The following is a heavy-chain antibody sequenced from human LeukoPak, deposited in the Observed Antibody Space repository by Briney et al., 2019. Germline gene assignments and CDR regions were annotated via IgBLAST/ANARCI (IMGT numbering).Heavy chain of an antibody. Sequence: GGSLRLSCAASGFTFSSYAMSWVRQAPGKGLEWVSAISGSGGSTYYADSVKGRFTISRDNSKNTLYLQMNSLRAEDTAVYYCARDLSSSWSYAYWGQGTLVTVSS. D-gene: IGHD6-13*01. CDR2: ISGSGGST. CDR3: ARDLSSSWSYAY. CDR1: GFTFSSYA. V-gene: IGHV3-23*01. J-gene: IGHJ4*02.